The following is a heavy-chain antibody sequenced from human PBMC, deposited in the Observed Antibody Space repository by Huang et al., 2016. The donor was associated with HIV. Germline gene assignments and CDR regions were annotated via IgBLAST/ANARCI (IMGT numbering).Heavy chain of an antibody. CDR2: ISNSDEYI. V-gene: IGHV3-21*01. D-gene: IGHD6-19*01. Sequence: EVQLVESGGGLVKRGGSLRLSCAASGFDFNSYTMNWVSQAPGKGLEWVSSISNSDEYIYYADSVKGRFTISRDNAKKSVYLQMKGLRAEDTAVYYCARNQWLDYWGQGTLVTVSS. CDR3: ARNQWLDY. CDR1: GFDFNSYT. J-gene: IGHJ4*02.